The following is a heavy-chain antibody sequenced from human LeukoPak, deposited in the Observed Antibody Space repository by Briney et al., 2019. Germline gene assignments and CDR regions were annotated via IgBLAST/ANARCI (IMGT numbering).Heavy chain of an antibody. Sequence: SGTLSLTCAVSGGSFSTNWWSWVRQPPGKGLEWIGEIYHSGSTNYNPSLKRRVSLSVDKSKNQFSLRLSSVTAADTAVYYCTREGRYCSGGSCYPIWGQGTTVTVYS. CDR3: TREGRYCSGGSCYPI. CDR2: IYHSGST. J-gene: IGHJ6*02. CDR1: GGSFSTNW. D-gene: IGHD2-15*01. V-gene: IGHV4-4*02.